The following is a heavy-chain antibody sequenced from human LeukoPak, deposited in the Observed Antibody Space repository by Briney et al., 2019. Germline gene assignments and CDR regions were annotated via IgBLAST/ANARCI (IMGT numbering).Heavy chain of an antibody. V-gene: IGHV1-2*02. Sequence: AASVKVSCKASGYTFTGYHMHWVRQAPGQGLEWMGLINPNSGGTNYAQKFQGRVTMARDTSISTAYMELSRLRSDDTAVYYCARDTGYCTNGVCYLFDYWGQGTLVTVSS. CDR3: ARDTGYCTNGVCYLFDY. CDR2: INPNSGGT. CDR1: GYTFTGYH. J-gene: IGHJ4*02. D-gene: IGHD2-8*01.